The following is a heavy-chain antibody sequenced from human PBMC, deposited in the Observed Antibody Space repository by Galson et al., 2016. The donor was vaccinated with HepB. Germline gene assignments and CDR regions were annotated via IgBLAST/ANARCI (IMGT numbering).Heavy chain of an antibody. CDR2: LYYSANT. CDR3: ARLRGRQQLVQY. D-gene: IGHD6-13*01. Sequence: SETLSLTCTVSDGSIGSSDYYWGWIRQPPGKGLEWIGSLYYSANTFYNPSLKSRVTISVDTSSNHFSLKLTSVTAADTAVCLCARLRGRQQLVQYWGQGTLVTVSS. V-gene: IGHV4-39*01. J-gene: IGHJ4*02. CDR1: DGSIGSSDYY.